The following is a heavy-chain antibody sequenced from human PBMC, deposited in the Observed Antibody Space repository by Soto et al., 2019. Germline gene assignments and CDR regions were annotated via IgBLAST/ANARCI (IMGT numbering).Heavy chain of an antibody. CDR2: IIPIFGTA. CDR1: GGTFSSYA. CDR3: ARGVKTYYYDCSGYYPRFDY. J-gene: IGHJ4*02. V-gene: IGHV1-69*06. Sequence: QVQLVQSGAEVKKPGSSVKVSCKASGGTFSSYAISWVRQAPGQGLEWMGGIIPIFGTANYAQKFQGRVTITADKSTSTAYMELSSLRSEDTAVYYCARGVKTYYYDCSGYYPRFDYWGQGTLVTVSS. D-gene: IGHD3-22*01.